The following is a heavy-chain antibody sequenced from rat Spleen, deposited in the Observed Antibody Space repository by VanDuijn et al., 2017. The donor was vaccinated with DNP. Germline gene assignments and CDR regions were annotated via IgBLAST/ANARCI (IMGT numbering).Heavy chain of an antibody. CDR3: TRVPHNTYIGWYFDF. CDR2: ISNTGDNT. Sequence: EVQLVESGGGLVQPGRSLKLSCAASGFTFSDYNMAWVRQAPGKGLEWVASISNTGDNTYYSDSVKGRFTISRDNAKSTLYLQMNSLRSEDTATYYCTRVPHNTYIGWYFDFWGPGTMVTVSS. CDR1: GFTFSDYN. V-gene: IGHV5-25*01. D-gene: IGHD1-2*01. J-gene: IGHJ1*01.